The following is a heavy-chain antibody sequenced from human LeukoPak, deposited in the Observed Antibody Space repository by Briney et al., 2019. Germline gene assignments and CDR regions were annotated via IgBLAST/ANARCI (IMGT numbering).Heavy chain of an antibody. V-gene: IGHV3-33*01. CDR1: GFTFSSYG. CDR2: IWYDGSNK. Sequence: GGSLRLSCAASGFTFSSYGTHWVRQAPGKGLEWVAVIWYDGSNKYYADSVKGRFTISRDNSKNTLYLQMNSLRAEDTAVYYCARELEIYYGSGSYYNFDYWGQGTLVTVSS. CDR3: ARELEIYYGSGSYYNFDY. J-gene: IGHJ4*02. D-gene: IGHD3-10*01.